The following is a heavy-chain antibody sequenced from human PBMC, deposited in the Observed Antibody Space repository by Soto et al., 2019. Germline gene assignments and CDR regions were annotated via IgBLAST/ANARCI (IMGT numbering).Heavy chain of an antibody. D-gene: IGHD3-22*01. Sequence: GGSLRLSCAASGFSVSCSYMTWVRQAPRKGLQWVSLIYNDDSTYYADSVKGRFTISRDNSKNTLDLQMNSLRVEDTAVYYCSTSDYLDTSGSDYWGQGTLVTVSS. V-gene: IGHV3-53*01. J-gene: IGHJ4*02. CDR3: STSDYLDTSGSDY. CDR1: GFSVSCSY. CDR2: IYNDDST.